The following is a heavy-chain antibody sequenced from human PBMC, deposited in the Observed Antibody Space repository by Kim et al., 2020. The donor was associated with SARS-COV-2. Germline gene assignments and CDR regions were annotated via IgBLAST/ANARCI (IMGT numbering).Heavy chain of an antibody. Sequence: GGSLRLSCATSGFTFSSYAMSWVRQAPGKGLEWVSAISGSGGSTYYADSVKGRFTISRDNSKNTLYLQMNSLRAEDTAVYYCAKDWQQLANYHGELYYYYGMDVWGQGTTVTVSS. CDR2: ISGSGGST. J-gene: IGHJ6*02. CDR1: GFTFSSYA. CDR3: AKDWQQLANYHGELYYYYGMDV. D-gene: IGHD6-13*01. V-gene: IGHV3-23*01.